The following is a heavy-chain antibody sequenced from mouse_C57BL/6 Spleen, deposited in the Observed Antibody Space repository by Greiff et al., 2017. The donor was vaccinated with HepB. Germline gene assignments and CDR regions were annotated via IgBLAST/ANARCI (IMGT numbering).Heavy chain of an antibody. J-gene: IGHJ2*01. Sequence: VQLQQPGAELVRPGSSVKLSCKASGYTFTSYWMDWVKQRPGQGLEWIGNIYPSDSETHYNQKFKDKATLTVDKSSSTAYMQLSSLTSEDSAVYYCARRGPTINYCDYWGQGTTLTVSS. CDR1: GYTFTSYW. D-gene: IGHD2-10*01. CDR3: ARRGPTINYCDY. CDR2: IYPSDSET. V-gene: IGHV1-61*01.